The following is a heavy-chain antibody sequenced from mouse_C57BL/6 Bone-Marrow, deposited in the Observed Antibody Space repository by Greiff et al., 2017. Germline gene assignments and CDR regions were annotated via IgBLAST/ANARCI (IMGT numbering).Heavy chain of an antibody. V-gene: IGHV3-6*01. CDR1: GYSITSGYY. Sequence: EVQLQQSGPGLVKPSQSLSLTCSVTGYSITSGYYWNWIRQFPGNKLEWMGYLSYDGSNNYNPSLKNRISITRDTSKNQFFLKLNSVTTEDTATYYCAREGYDYDSWFAYWGQGTLVTVSA. CDR2: LSYDGSN. CDR3: AREGYDYDSWFAY. J-gene: IGHJ3*01. D-gene: IGHD2-4*01.